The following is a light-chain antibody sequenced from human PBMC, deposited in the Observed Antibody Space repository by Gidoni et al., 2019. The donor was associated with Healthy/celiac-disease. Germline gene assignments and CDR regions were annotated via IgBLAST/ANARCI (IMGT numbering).Light chain of an antibody. V-gene: IGKV3-11*01. CDR2: DAS. Sequence: IVLTPPSPTLSLSPGERATLSCRASQTVSSYLAWYQQKPGQAPRLLIYDASNRATGIPARFSGSGSGTDFTLTISSLEPEDFAVYYCQQRSNWPPEVTFGQGTKLEIK. CDR3: QQRSNWPPEVT. J-gene: IGKJ2*01. CDR1: QTVSSY.